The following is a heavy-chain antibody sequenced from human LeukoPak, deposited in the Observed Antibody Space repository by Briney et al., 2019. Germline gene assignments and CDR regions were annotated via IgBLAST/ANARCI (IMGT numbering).Heavy chain of an antibody. V-gene: IGHV4-34*01. Sequence: KPSETLSLTCAVYGGSFSGYYWSWIRQPPGKGLEWIGEINHSGSTNYNPSLKCRVTISVDTSKTQFSLKLSSVTAADTAVYYCARPVSGSKNWFDPWGQGTLVTVSS. J-gene: IGHJ5*02. D-gene: IGHD6-19*01. CDR3: ARPVSGSKNWFDP. CDR1: GGSFSGYY. CDR2: INHSGST.